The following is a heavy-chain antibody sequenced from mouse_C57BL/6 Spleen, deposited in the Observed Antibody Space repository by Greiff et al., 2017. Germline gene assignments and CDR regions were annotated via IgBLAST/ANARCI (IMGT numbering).Heavy chain of an antibody. CDR3: ARSGLLAWFAY. CDR1: GFTFSDYG. V-gene: IGHV5-17*01. CDR2: ISSGSSTI. J-gene: IGHJ3*01. D-gene: IGHD1-1*01. Sequence: EVMLVESGGGLVKPGGSLKLSCAASGFTFSDYGMHWVRQAPEKGLEWVAYISSGSSTIYYADTVKGRFTISRDNAKNTLFLQMTSLRSEDTARYYCARSGLLAWFAYWGQGTLVTVSA.